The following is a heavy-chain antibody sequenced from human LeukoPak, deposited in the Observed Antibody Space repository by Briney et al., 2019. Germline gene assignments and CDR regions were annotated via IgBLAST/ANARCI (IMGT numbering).Heavy chain of an antibody. CDR2: IYDIGST. CDR1: GGSITSYY. V-gene: IGHV4-59*01. J-gene: IGHJ4*02. CDR3: ARAPPGDRGMGYLDY. D-gene: IGHD3-10*01. Sequence: PSETLSLTCTVSGGSITSYYWSWIRQPPGKGLEWIGFIYDIGSTNHNPSLKSRVTISIDTSKNQFSLKLRSVTAADTAVYYCARAPPGDRGMGYLDYWGQGTLVTVSS.